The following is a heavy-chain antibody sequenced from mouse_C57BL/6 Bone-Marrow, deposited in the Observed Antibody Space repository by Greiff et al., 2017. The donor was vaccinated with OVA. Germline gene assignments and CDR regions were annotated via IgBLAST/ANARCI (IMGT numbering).Heavy chain of an antibody. V-gene: IGHV1-64*01. CDR2: IHPNSGST. Sequence: VQLQQPGAELVKPGASVKLSCKASGYTFTSYWMHWVKQRPGQGLEWIGMIHPNSGSTNYNEKFKSKATLTVDKSYSTAYMQLSSLTSEDSAVYYCARGGDYGYDDYWGQGTTLTVSS. CDR1: GYTFTSYW. CDR3: ARGGDYGYDDY. J-gene: IGHJ2*01. D-gene: IGHD2-2*01.